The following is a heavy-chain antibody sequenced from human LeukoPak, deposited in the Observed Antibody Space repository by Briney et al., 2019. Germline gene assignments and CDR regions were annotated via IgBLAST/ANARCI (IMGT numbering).Heavy chain of an antibody. CDR3: AKDQDSSGWYEYYFDY. CDR1: GFTFSSYA. V-gene: IGHV3-23*01. CDR2: ISGSGGST. J-gene: IGHJ4*02. D-gene: IGHD6-19*01. Sequence: GGSLRLSCAASGFTFSSYAMSWVRQAPGKGLEWVSAISGSGGSTYYADSVKGRFTISRDNSKNTLYLQMNSLRAEDTAVYYCAKDQDSSGWYEYYFDYWGQGTPVTVSS.